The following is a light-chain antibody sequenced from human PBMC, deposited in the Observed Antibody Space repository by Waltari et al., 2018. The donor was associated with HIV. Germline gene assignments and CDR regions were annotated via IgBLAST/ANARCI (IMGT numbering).Light chain of an antibody. Sequence: DLQMTQSPSSLSASVGDRVTITCRASQSISTYLNWYQQKPGKAPNLLIFAASRLQSGVPSRFSGSGSGTDFTLTISSLQPEDFASYFCQQTYSAPLTFGGGTKVEIK. CDR1: QSISTY. V-gene: IGKV1-39*01. CDR3: QQTYSAPLT. CDR2: AAS. J-gene: IGKJ4*01.